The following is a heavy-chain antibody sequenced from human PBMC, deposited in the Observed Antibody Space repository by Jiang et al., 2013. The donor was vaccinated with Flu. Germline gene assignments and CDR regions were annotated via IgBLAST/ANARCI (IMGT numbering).Heavy chain of an antibody. J-gene: IGHJ4*02. D-gene: IGHD6-19*01. CDR3: AKDISVAGVGLDY. CDR2: ITWNSGTL. CDR1: GFRFDDYA. Sequence: GLVQPGRSLRLSCAASGFRFDDYAMHWVRQAPGKGLEWVSGITWNSGTLGYADSVRSRFTISRDNAKESLFLQMDSLRAEDTAVYYCAKDISVAGVGLDYWGQGTLVTVSS. V-gene: IGHV3-9*01.